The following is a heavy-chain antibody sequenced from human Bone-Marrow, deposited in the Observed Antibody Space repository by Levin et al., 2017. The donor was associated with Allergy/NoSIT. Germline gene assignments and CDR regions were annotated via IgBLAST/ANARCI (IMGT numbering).Heavy chain of an antibody. D-gene: IGHD3-22*01. Sequence: TGGSLRLSCTTSGFSFSSYDMCWVRQAPGKGLEWVALISYDRSQKYSADSVRGRFTISRENSKNTLFLQMDSLRAEDTAVYYCARSLWPGNYYESSGYDAFDIWGQGTTVTVSS. CDR1: GFSFSSYD. V-gene: IGHV3-30*03. CDR3: ARSLWPGNYYESSGYDAFDI. CDR2: ISYDRSQK. J-gene: IGHJ3*02.